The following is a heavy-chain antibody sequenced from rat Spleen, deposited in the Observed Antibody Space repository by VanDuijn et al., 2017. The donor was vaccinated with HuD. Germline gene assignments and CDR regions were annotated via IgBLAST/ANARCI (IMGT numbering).Heavy chain of an antibody. CDR1: GFTYSNYV. V-gene: IGHV5S13*01. D-gene: IGHD1-9*01. CDR2: ISTGGGNT. Sequence: EVQLVESGGGLVQPGRSLKLSCAASGFTYSNYVMAWVRQAPTKGLAWVASISTGGGNTYYRDSVKGRFTISRDNAKNTLYLQMDSLRSEDTATYYCANANYGYKGYFDYWGQGVMVTVSS. J-gene: IGHJ2*01. CDR3: ANANYGYKGYFDY.